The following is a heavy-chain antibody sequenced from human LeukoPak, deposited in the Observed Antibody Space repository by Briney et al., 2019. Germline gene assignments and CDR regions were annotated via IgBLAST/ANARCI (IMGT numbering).Heavy chain of an antibody. V-gene: IGHV3-30*18. Sequence: GGSLRLSCAASGFTFSSYGMHWVRQAPGKGLEWVAVISYDGSNKYYADSVKGRFTISRDNSKNTLYLQMNSLRAEDTAVYYCAKDLGYCSSTSCHYYGMDVWGQGTTVTVS. CDR1: GFTFSSYG. J-gene: IGHJ6*02. D-gene: IGHD2-2*01. CDR3: AKDLGYCSSTSCHYYGMDV. CDR2: ISYDGSNK.